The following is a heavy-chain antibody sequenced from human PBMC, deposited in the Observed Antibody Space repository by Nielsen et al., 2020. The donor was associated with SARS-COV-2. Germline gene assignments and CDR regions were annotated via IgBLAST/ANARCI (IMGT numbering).Heavy chain of an antibody. J-gene: IGHJ4*02. CDR1: GYTLTELS. D-gene: IGHD2-2*01. Sequence: ASVKVSCKVSGYTLTELSRHWGRQAPGKGLEWMGGFDPEDGETIYAQKFQGRVTMTEDTSTDTAYMELSSLRSEDTAVYYCARWYCSSTSCYFDYWGQGTLVTVSS. CDR3: ARWYCSSTSCYFDY. CDR2: FDPEDGET. V-gene: IGHV1-24*01.